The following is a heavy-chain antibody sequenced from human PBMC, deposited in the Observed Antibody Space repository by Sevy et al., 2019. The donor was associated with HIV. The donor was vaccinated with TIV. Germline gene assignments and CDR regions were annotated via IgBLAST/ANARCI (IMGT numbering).Heavy chain of an antibody. Sequence: GGSLRLSCAASGFTFSSYAMSWVRQAPGKGLEWVSAISGSGGSTYYADSVKGRFTISRDNSKNTLYLQMNSLRAEDTDVYYCAKDSRQSYSSGWYKRTYYYYYGMDVWGQGTTVTVSS. CDR3: AKDSRQSYSSGWYKRTYYYYYGMDV. CDR1: GFTFSSYA. V-gene: IGHV3-23*01. D-gene: IGHD6-19*01. CDR2: ISGSGGST. J-gene: IGHJ6*02.